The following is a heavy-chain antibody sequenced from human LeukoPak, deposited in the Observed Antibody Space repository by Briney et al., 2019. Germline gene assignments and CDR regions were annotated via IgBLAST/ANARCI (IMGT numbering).Heavy chain of an antibody. Sequence: SETLSLTCIVSGGSISSSSYYWVWIRQPPGKELEWIGSINYSGNTYYNPSVKSRVTISVDTSKNQFSLKVSSVTAADTAVYYCARHSRSWYLSYYYYYMDVWGKGTTVTISS. CDR1: GGSISSSSYY. CDR3: ARHSRSWYLSYYYYYMDV. CDR2: INYSGNT. J-gene: IGHJ6*03. V-gene: IGHV4-39*01. D-gene: IGHD6-13*01.